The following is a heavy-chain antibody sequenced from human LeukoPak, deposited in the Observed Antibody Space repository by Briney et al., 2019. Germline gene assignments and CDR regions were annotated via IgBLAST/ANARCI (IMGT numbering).Heavy chain of an antibody. CDR2: ISSSSSYI. D-gene: IGHD1-14*01. J-gene: IGHJ4*02. CDR1: GFTFSSYS. Sequence: AGGSLRLSCAASGFTFSSYSMNWVRQAPGKGLEWVSSISSSSSYIYYADSVKGRFTISRDNAKNSLYLQMNSLRAEDTAVYYCARDYPDSGSFDYWGQGTLVTVSS. CDR3: ARDYPDSGSFDY. V-gene: IGHV3-21*01.